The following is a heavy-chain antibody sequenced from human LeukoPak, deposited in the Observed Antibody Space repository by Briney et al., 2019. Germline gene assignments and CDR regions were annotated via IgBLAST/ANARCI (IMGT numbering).Heavy chain of an antibody. V-gene: IGHV3-9*01. Sequence: GGSLRLSCAASGFTFDDYAMHWVRQAPGKGLEWVSGISWNSGSIGYADSVKGRFTISRDNAKNSLYLQMNSLRAEDTALYYCAKDRSGSWYYFDYWGQGTLVTVSS. D-gene: IGHD6-13*01. CDR1: GFTFDDYA. CDR2: ISWNSGSI. J-gene: IGHJ4*02. CDR3: AKDRSGSWYYFDY.